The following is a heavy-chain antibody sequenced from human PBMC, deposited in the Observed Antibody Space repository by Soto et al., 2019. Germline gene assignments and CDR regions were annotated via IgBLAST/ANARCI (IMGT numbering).Heavy chain of an antibody. V-gene: IGHV1-69*06. CDR2: IIPIFGTA. J-gene: IGHJ6*02. Sequence: SSVKVSCKASGGTFSSYAISWVRQAPGQGLEWMGGIIPIFGTANYAQKFQGRVTITADKSTSTAYMELSSLRSEDTAVYYCASPSYYYDSSGGPYYYGMDVWGQGTTVTVSS. D-gene: IGHD3-22*01. CDR3: ASPSYYYDSSGGPYYYGMDV. CDR1: GGTFSSYA.